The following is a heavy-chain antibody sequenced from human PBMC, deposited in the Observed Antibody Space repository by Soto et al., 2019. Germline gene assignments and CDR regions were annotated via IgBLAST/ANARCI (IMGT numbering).Heavy chain of an antibody. Sequence: QLQLQESGPGLVKPSETLSLRCSVSGGSISSHTDCWGWIRQPPEMGLEWIGCMYHSGDTYYNPSLKSRVAMSVDTYKSQFSRDLTSLTAADTAVYYRAGQKSGLNWLDPWGQGTLVTVSS. CDR1: GGSISSHTDC. V-gene: IGHV4-39*01. CDR3: AGQKSGLNWLDP. J-gene: IGHJ5*02. CDR2: MYHSGDT.